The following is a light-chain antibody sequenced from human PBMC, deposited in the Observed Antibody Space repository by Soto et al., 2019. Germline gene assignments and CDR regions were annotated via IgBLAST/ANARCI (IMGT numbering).Light chain of an antibody. Sequence: EIVLTQSPGTLSLSPGDRVTHSCRASQSVSSNYLAWYQQRPGQAPRLLIYATSARATGIPDRFSGSGPGTDFTLTISRLEPEDFAMYYCQQYGDYNSPRYSFGQGTRLEI. J-gene: IGKJ2*03. CDR1: QSVSSNY. CDR3: QQYGDYNSPRYS. V-gene: IGKV3-20*01. CDR2: ATS.